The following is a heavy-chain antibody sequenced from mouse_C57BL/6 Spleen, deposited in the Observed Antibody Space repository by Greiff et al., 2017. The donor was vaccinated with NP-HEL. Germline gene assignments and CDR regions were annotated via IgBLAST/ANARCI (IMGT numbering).Heavy chain of an antibody. D-gene: IGHD3-2*02. CDR2: IYPGDGDT. V-gene: IGHV1-82*01. CDR1: GYAFSSSW. J-gene: IGHJ3*01. CDR3: ARAQLRSAWFAY. Sequence: QVQLKQSGPELVKPGASVKISCKASGYAFSSSWMNWVKQRPGKGLEWIGRIYPGDGDTNYNGKFKGKATLTADKSSGTAYMQLSSLTSEDSAVYFCARAQLRSAWFAYWGQGTLVTVSA.